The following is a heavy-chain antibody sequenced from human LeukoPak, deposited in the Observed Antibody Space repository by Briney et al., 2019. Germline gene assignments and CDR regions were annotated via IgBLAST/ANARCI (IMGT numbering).Heavy chain of an antibody. Sequence: SETLSLTCTVSGGSISSYYWSWIRQPPRKGLEWIGYIYYSGSTNYNPSLKSRVTISVDTSKNQFSLKLSSVTAADTAVYYCARQFVTMVRGVIITSGFDPWGQGTLVTVSS. D-gene: IGHD3-10*01. CDR3: ARQFVTMVRGVIITSGFDP. V-gene: IGHV4-59*08. CDR1: GGSISSYY. J-gene: IGHJ5*02. CDR2: IYYSGST.